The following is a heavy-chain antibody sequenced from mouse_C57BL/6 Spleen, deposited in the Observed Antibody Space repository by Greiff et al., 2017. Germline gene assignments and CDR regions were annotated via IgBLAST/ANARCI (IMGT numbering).Heavy chain of an antibody. CDR1: GFTFSSYA. CDR3: TRDIYYGYDGGAMDY. V-gene: IGHV5-9-1*02. J-gene: IGHJ4*01. D-gene: IGHD2-2*01. Sequence: EVMLVESGEGLVKPGGSLKLSCAASGFTFSSYAMSWVRQTPEKRLAWVAYISSGGDYIYYADTVKGRFTISRDNARNTLYLQMSSLKSEDTAMYYCTRDIYYGYDGGAMDYWGQGTSVTVSS. CDR2: ISSGGDYI.